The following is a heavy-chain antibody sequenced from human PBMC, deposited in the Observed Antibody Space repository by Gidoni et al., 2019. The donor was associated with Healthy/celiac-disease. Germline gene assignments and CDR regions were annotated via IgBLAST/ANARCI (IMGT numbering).Heavy chain of an antibody. D-gene: IGHD3-22*01. CDR1: GYTFTGYY. Sequence: QVQLVQSGAEVKKPGASVKVSCKASGYTFTGYYMHWVRQAPGQGLEWMGWINPNSGGTNYAQKFQGWVTMTRDTSISTAYMELSRLRSDDTAVYYCARDYQPYYYDSSGYTTTTGPFDPWGQGTLVTVSS. CDR2: INPNSGGT. V-gene: IGHV1-2*04. CDR3: ARDYQPYYYDSSGYTTTTGPFDP. J-gene: IGHJ5*02.